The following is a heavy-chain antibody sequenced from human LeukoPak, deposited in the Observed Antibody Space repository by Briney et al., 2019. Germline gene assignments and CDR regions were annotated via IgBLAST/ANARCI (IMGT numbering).Heavy chain of an antibody. CDR3: ARDLMTTVTTRYGY. V-gene: IGHV1-2*02. Sequence: GASVKVSCKASGYTFSGFYIHWVRQAPGQGLEWMGWINPNSGVTNYAQKFQGRVTMTRDTSISTAYMELSRLRSDDTAVYYCARDLMTTVTTRYGYWGQGTLVTVSS. CDR2: INPNSGVT. CDR1: GYTFSGFY. J-gene: IGHJ4*02. D-gene: IGHD4-17*01.